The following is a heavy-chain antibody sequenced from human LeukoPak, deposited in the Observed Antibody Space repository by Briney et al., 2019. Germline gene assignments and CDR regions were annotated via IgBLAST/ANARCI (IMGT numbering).Heavy chain of an antibody. CDR2: FSYGGST. J-gene: IGHJ5*02. Sequence: SETLSLTCTVSGGSISSSSYFWGWIRQSPGKELEWIGSFSYGGSTDYHPSLKSRVTISVDTSNNQFSLNLTSVTAADTAVYYCARRPYDILTGYPFDPWGQGTLVTVSS. CDR3: ARRPYDILTGYPFDP. D-gene: IGHD3-9*01. V-gene: IGHV4-39*01. CDR1: GGSISSSSYF.